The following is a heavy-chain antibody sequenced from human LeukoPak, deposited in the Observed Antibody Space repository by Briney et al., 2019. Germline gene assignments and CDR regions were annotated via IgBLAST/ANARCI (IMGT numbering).Heavy chain of an antibody. CDR1: GFTFSSYE. J-gene: IGHJ3*02. CDR3: TTGGVVIVGYAFDI. Sequence: GGSLRLSCAASGFTFSSYEMNWVRQAPGKGLEWVGRIKSKTDGGTTDYAAPVKGRFTISRDDSKNTLCLQMNSLQTEDTAMYYCTTGGVVIVGYAFDIWGQGTIVTVSS. V-gene: IGHV3-15*01. D-gene: IGHD3-22*01. CDR2: IKSKTDGGTT.